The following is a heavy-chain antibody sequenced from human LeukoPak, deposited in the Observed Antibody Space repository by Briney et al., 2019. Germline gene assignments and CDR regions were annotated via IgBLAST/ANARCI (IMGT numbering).Heavy chain of an antibody. CDR1: GGSISSSSYY. J-gene: IGHJ4*02. CDR3: ARGVNFEF. V-gene: IGHV4-61*05. D-gene: IGHD3-10*01. CDR2: IYYSGST. Sequence: SETLSLTCTVSGGSISSSSYYWGWIRQPPGKGLEWVGYIYYSGSTNYNPSLKSRVTISVDTSKNQFSLKLSSVTAADTAVYYCARGVNFEFWGQGTLVTVSS.